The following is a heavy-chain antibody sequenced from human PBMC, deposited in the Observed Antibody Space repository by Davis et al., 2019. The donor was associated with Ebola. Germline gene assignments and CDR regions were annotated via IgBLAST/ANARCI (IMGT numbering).Heavy chain of an antibody. Sequence: PGGSLRLSCAGSGFTFSSYAMSWVRQAPGKGLEWVSAISEFGDSTYYADSVKGRFTISRDNSKNTLYLQMNGLRVEDTAIYYCAKDNRNIWSEVWGQGTMVTVSS. J-gene: IGHJ3*01. CDR2: ISEFGDST. CDR3: AKDNRNIWSEV. V-gene: IGHV3-23*01. CDR1: GFTFSSYA. D-gene: IGHD2/OR15-2a*01.